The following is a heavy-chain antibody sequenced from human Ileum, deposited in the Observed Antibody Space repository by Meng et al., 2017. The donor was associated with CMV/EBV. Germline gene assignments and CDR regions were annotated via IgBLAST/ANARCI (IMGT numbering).Heavy chain of an antibody. CDR1: GGSISSYY. CDR3: ERGGDFWSGYGFDY. CDR2: IYYSGSN. Sequence: SETLSLTCTVSGGSISSYYWSWIRQPPGKGLEWIGYIYYSGSNNYNPSLKSRVTISVDTSKNQFSLKLSSVTAADTAVYYCERGGDFWSGYGFDYWGQGTLVTVSS. V-gene: IGHV4-59*01. J-gene: IGHJ4*02. D-gene: IGHD3-3*01.